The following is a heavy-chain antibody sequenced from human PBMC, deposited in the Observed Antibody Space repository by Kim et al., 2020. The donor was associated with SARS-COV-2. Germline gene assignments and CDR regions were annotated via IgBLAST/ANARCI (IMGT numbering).Heavy chain of an antibody. Sequence: GGSLRLSCAASGFTFSSYAMRWVRQTPGKGLEWVSGISGSGESSNYAYVVAVRFTISRDTSKTKQSLQMHILRVEDTAVDFCASAFSRRTILPFFD. CDR2: ISGSGESS. D-gene: IGHD3-9*01. CDR3: ASAFSRRTILPFFD. CDR1: GFTFSSYA. J-gene: IGHJ4*01. V-gene: IGHV3-23*01.